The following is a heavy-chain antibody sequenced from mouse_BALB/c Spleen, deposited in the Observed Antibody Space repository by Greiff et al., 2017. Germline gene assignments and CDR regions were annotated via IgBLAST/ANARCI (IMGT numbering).Heavy chain of an antibody. CDR1: GYAFTNYW. CDR3: ARARFDY. Sequence: QVQLKQSGAELVRPGTSVKISCKASGYAFTNYWLGWVKQRPGHGLEWIGDIYPGSGNTYYNEKFKGKATLTADKSSSTAYMQLSSLTSEDSAVYFCARARFDYWGQGTTLTVSS. V-gene: IGHV1-63*01. J-gene: IGHJ2*01. CDR2: IYPGSGNT.